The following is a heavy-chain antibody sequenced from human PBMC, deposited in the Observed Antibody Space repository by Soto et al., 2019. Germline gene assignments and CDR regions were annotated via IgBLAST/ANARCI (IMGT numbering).Heavy chain of an antibody. CDR2: INSDGSST. CDR3: ARNLAGNRDY. V-gene: IGHV3-74*01. Sequence: EVQLVESGGGLVQPGGSLRLSCAASGFTFSSYWMHWVRQSPGKGLVWVSRINSDGSSTSYADSVKGQFTRSRDNAKDTLYLTKNTLRSEDTAVSYCARNLAGNRDYLGQGTMVTDSS. CDR1: GFTFSSYW. J-gene: IGHJ4*02. D-gene: IGHD3-3*02.